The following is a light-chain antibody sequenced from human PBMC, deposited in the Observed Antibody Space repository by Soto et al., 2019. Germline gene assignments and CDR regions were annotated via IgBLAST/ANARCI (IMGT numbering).Light chain of an antibody. J-gene: IGLJ1*01. CDR2: DSS. CDR3: QSYDNSLSGVYV. V-gene: IGLV1-40*01. Sequence: QSVLTQPPSVSGAPGQTVTISCTGSSSNIEAGYDVHWYQQVPGAAPKLIIYDSSNRPSGVPGRFSGSRSGTSASLVITRLQAEDEADYFCQSYDNSLSGVYVFGGGTKVTVL. CDR1: SSNIEAGYD.